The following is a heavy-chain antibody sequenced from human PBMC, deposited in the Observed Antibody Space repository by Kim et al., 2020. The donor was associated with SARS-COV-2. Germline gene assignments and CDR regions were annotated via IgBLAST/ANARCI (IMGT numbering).Heavy chain of an antibody. D-gene: IGHD2-15*01. CDR3: VKGYCRDGGCKPEGY. CDR1: GFTLADYG. V-gene: IGHV3-9*01. CDR2: LGWETDNI. J-gene: IGHJ4*02. Sequence: LSLTCAVSGFTLADYGMHWVRQGPGKGLVWVAGLGWETDNIGYADSVKGRFTISRDNAKNSLYLQMNSLTAEDTALYYCVKGYCRDGGCKPEGYWGQGTLVSVSS.